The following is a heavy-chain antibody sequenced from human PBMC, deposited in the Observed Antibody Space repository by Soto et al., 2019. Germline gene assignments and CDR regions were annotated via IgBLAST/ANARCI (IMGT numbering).Heavy chain of an antibody. CDR2: INPSGGST. CDR1: GYTFTSYY. CDR3: ARDYLRYCSGGSCYSDYYYYYGMDV. J-gene: IGHJ6*02. Sequence: ASVKVSCKASGYTFTSYYMHWVRQAPGQGLEWMGIINPSGGSTSYAQKFQGRVTMTRDTSTSTVYMELSSLRSEDTAVYYCARDYLRYCSGGSCYSDYYYYYGMDVWGQETTVTVSS. D-gene: IGHD2-15*01. V-gene: IGHV1-46*01.